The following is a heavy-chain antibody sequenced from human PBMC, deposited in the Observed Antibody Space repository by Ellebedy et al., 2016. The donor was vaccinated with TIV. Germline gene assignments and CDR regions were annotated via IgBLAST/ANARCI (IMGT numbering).Heavy chain of an antibody. CDR3: ATSTGYSSSWPDY. Sequence: ASVKVSXKASGYTFTGYYMHWVRQAPGQGLEWMGWINPNSGGTNYAQKFQGRVTMTRDTSISTAYMELSRLRSDDTAVYYCATSTGYSSSWPDYWGQGTLVTVSS. J-gene: IGHJ4*02. D-gene: IGHD6-13*01. CDR1: GYTFTGYY. CDR2: INPNSGGT. V-gene: IGHV1-2*02.